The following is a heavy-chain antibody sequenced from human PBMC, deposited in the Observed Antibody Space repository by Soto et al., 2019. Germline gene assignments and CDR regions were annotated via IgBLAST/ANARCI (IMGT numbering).Heavy chain of an antibody. Sequence: GGSLRLSCAASGFTVSSNYMSWVRQAPGKGLEWVSVIYNGGSTYYADSVKGRFTISRDNSKNTLYLQMNSLRAEDTAVYYCASERAGYSSGWYGGYYYGMDVWGQGTTVTVSS. CDR3: ASERAGYSSGWYGGYYYGMDV. D-gene: IGHD6-19*01. J-gene: IGHJ6*02. CDR2: IYNGGST. V-gene: IGHV3-53*01. CDR1: GFTVSSNY.